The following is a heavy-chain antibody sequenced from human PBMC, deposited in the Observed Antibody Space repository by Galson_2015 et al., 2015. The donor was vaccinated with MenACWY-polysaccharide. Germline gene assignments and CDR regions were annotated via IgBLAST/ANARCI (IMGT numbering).Heavy chain of an antibody. CDR1: GFAVSTNY. V-gene: IGHV3-53*01. D-gene: IGHD3-16*01. CDR3: ARVSVRFGGARTSVIDY. Sequence: SLRLSCAASGFAVSTNYMAWVRQAPGKGLEWVSLIYSGATTYYPDSVTGRFTISRDNAKNSLYLQMNSLRAEDTAVYYCARVSVRFGGARTSVIDYWGQGTQVTVSS. J-gene: IGHJ4*02. CDR2: IYSGATT.